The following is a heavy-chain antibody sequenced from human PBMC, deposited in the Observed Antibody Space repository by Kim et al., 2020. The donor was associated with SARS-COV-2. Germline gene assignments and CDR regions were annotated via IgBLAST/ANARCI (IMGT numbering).Heavy chain of an antibody. V-gene: IGHV1-8*01. CDR3: ARSYYYDSSGYYVPGYYYGMDG. D-gene: IGHD3-22*01. CDR2: MNPNSGNT. J-gene: IGHJ6*02. Sequence: ASVKVSCKASGYTFTGYDIHWVRQATGQGLEWMGWMNPNSGNTSYAQKFQGRVTMTRNTSISTAYMELSSLRSEDTAVYYCARSYYYDSSGYYVPGYYYGMDGWGQGTTVSLS. CDR1: GYTFTGYD.